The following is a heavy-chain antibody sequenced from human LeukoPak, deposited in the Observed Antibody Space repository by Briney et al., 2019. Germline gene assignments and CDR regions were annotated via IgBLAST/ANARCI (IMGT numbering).Heavy chain of an antibody. CDR3: ARNYGSGPDDAFDI. CDR2: ISYDGSNK. D-gene: IGHD3-10*01. J-gene: IGHJ3*02. Sequence: GGSLRLSCAASGFTFSSYAMHWVRQAPGKGLEWVAVISYDGSNKYYADSVKGRFTISRDNSKNTLYLQMNSLRAEDTAVYYCARNYGSGPDDAFDIWGQGTMVTVSS. CDR1: GFTFSSYA. V-gene: IGHV3-30-3*01.